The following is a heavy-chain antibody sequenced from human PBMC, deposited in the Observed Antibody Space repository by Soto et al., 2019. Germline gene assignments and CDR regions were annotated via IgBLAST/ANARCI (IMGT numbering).Heavy chain of an antibody. J-gene: IGHJ4*02. Sequence: SETLSLTCTVSGGSISSGGYYWSWIRQHPGKGLEWIGYIYYSGSTYYNPSLKSRVTISVDTSKNQFSLKLSSVTAADTAVYYCARVDSGSYNFDYWGQGTLVTVSS. CDR2: IYYSGST. V-gene: IGHV4-31*03. D-gene: IGHD1-26*01. CDR1: GGSISSGGYY. CDR3: ARVDSGSYNFDY.